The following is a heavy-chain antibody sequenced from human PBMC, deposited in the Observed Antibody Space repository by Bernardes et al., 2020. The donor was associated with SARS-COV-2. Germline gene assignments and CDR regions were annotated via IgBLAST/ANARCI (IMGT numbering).Heavy chain of an antibody. J-gene: IGHJ5*02. CDR3: ARVGSGDYWFDP. CDR2: ISAYNGNT. V-gene: IGHV1-18*01. D-gene: IGHD4-17*01. CDR1: GYTFTSYG. Sequence: ASMKVSCKASGYTFTSYGISWVRQAPGQGLEWMGWISAYNGNTNYAQKLQGRVTMTTDTSTSTAHMELRSLRSDDTAVYYCARVGSGDYWFDPWGQGTLVTVSS.